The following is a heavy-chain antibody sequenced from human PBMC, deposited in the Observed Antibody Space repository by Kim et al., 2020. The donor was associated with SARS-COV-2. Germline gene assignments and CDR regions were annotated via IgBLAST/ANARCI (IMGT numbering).Heavy chain of an antibody. CDR1: GYSFTSYW. V-gene: IGHV5-10-1*01. J-gene: IGHJ6*02. D-gene: IGHD6-13*01. CDR3: ARRVIAAAGTAHFYGMDV. CDR2: IDPSDSYT. Sequence: GESLKISCKGSGYSFTSYWINWVRQMPGKGLEWMGRIDPSDSYTNYSPSFQGHVTISADKSISTAYLQWSSLKASDTAMYYCARRVIAAAGTAHFYGMDVWGQGTTVTVSS.